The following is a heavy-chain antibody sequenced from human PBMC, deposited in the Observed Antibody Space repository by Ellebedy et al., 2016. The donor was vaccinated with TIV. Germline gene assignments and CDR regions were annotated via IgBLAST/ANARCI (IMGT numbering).Heavy chain of an antibody. CDR2: ISISGGST. CDR1: GFTFSSYA. Sequence: GESLKISCAASGFTFSSYAMGWVRQAPGKGLEWVSGISISGGSTYYADSVKGRFTISRDNSKNTLYLQMNSLRAEDTAQYYCAKGGDYYYGSGSYTWFDPWGQGTLVTVSS. CDR3: AKGGDYYYGSGSYTWFDP. J-gene: IGHJ5*02. V-gene: IGHV3-23*01. D-gene: IGHD3-10*01.